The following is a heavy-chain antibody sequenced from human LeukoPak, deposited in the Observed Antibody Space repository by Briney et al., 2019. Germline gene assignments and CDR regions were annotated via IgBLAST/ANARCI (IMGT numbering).Heavy chain of an antibody. CDR2: MNPNSGNT. CDR1: GYTFTGYD. Sequence: ASVKVSCKASGYTFTGYDINWVRQATGQGLEWMGWMNPNSGNTGYAQKFQGRVTMTRNTSISTAYMELSSLRSEDTAVYYCARGLGDDFWSGYYSFDYWGQGTLVTVSS. V-gene: IGHV1-8*01. D-gene: IGHD3-3*01. J-gene: IGHJ4*02. CDR3: ARGLGDDFWSGYYSFDY.